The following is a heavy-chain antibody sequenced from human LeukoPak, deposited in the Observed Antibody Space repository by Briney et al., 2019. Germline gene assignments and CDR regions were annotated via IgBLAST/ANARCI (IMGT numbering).Heavy chain of an antibody. CDR1: GGSISRYY. CDR3: ARGGSCGGDCYFYY. CDR2: IYYSGST. D-gene: IGHD2-21*02. V-gene: IGHV4-59*08. Sequence: SETLSLTCTVSGGSISRYYWSWIRQPPGKGLEWIGYIYYSGSTTYHPSLKSRVTISVDTSKNQFSLRLSSVTAADTAVYYCARGGSCGGDCYFYYWGQGTLVTVSS. J-gene: IGHJ4*02.